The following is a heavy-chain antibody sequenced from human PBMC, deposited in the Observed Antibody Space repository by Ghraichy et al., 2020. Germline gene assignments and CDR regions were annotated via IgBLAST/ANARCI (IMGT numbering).Heavy chain of an antibody. CDR1: GGSISSSSYY. V-gene: IGHV4-39*01. CDR3: ARRVIRPTVTSNTSFGVVTHVDY. D-gene: IGHD3-3*01. CDR2: IYYSGST. Sequence: SETLSLTCTVSGGSISSSSYYWGWIRQPPGKGLEWIGSIYYSGSTYYNPSLKSRVTISVDTSKNQFSLKLSSVTAADTAVYYCARRVIRPTVTSNTSFGVVTHVDYGGQGTLVTVSS. J-gene: IGHJ4*02.